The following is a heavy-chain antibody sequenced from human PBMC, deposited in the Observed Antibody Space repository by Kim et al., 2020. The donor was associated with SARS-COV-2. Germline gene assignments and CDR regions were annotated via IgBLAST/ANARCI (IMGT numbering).Heavy chain of an antibody. J-gene: IGHJ5*02. D-gene: IGHD3-10*01. CDR3: ARLIWFGNWFDP. Sequence: NYHPSLKCRVTITVDTSKNQCSRKLSSVTAADTAVYYCARLIWFGNWFDPWGQGTLVTVSS. V-gene: IGHV4-34*01.